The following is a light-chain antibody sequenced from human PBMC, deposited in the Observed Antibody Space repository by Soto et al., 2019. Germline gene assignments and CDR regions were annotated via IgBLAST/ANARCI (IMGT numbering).Light chain of an antibody. J-gene: IGLJ3*02. CDR3: QSYDSGLSGRV. CDR1: ASNIGAGYD. Sequence: QAVVTQPPSVSGAPGQRITISCAGSASNIGAGYDVRWYQQLPGTAPKLLIYDNINRPSGVPDRVSGSKSGTSASLAITGLQTEDEADYYCQSYDSGLSGRVFGGGTKLTVL. CDR2: DNI. V-gene: IGLV1-40*01.